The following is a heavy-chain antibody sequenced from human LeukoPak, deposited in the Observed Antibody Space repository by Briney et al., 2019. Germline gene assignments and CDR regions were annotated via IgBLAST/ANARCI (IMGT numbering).Heavy chain of an antibody. D-gene: IGHD3-22*01. Sequence: SETLSLTSTVSGGSISVYYWSWIRQPPGKGLEWIGYIYYSGSTNYNPSLKSRVTISVDTSKNQFSLKLSSVTAADTAVYYCARHSKYYYDSSGSYVGYFQHWGQGTLVTVSS. CDR2: IYYSGST. J-gene: IGHJ1*01. CDR1: GGSISVYY. CDR3: ARHSKYYYDSSGSYVGYFQH. V-gene: IGHV4-59*08.